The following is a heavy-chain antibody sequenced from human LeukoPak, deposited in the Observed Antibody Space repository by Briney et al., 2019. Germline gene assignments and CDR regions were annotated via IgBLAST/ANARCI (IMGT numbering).Heavy chain of an antibody. CDR2: IYTSGST. D-gene: IGHD3-22*01. CDR3: ARDYYDSSGYRYFDY. Sequence: SETLSLTCTGSGVSISSYYWSWIRQPAGKGLEWIGRIYTSGSTNYNPSLKSRVTMSVDTSKNQFSLKLSSVTAADTAVYYCARDYYDSSGYRYFDYWGQGTLVTVSS. CDR1: GVSISSYY. V-gene: IGHV4-4*07. J-gene: IGHJ4*02.